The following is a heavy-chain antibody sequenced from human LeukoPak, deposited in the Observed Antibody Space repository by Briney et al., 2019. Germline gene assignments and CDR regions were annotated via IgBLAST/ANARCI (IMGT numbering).Heavy chain of an antibody. Sequence: GGSLRLSCAASGFTVSSNYMSWVRQAPGKGLEWVSVIYSGGSTYYADSGKGRFTISRDNSKNTLYLQMNSLRAEDTAVYYCARPGVTGYYYMDVWGKGTTVTVSS. J-gene: IGHJ6*03. CDR2: IYSGGST. CDR1: GFTVSSNY. V-gene: IGHV3-53*01. D-gene: IGHD1-1*01. CDR3: ARPGVTGYYYMDV.